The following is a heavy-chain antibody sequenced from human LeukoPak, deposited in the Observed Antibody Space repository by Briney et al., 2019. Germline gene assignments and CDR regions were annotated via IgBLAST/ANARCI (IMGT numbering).Heavy chain of an antibody. Sequence: PGGSLRLSCAASGFTFSSYAMSWVRQAPGKGLEWVSAISGSGGSTYYADPVKGRFTISRDNSKNTLYLQMNSLRAEDTAVYYCAKDRVTMIVVVTNFDYWGQGTLVTVSS. V-gene: IGHV3-23*01. CDR3: AKDRVTMIVVVTNFDY. J-gene: IGHJ4*02. D-gene: IGHD3-22*01. CDR2: ISGSGGST. CDR1: GFTFSSYA.